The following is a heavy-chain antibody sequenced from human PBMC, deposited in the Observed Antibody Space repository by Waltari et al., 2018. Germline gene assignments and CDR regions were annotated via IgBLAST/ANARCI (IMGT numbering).Heavy chain of an antibody. CDR2: IYHSGST. Sequence: QVQLQESGPGLVKPSETLSLTCTVSGYSISSGYYWGWIRQPPGKGLEWIGSIYHSGSTYYNPSLKSRVTISVDTSKNQFSLKLSSVTAADTAVYYCARWLYGDYRYWGQGTLVTVSS. CDR3: ARWLYGDYRY. D-gene: IGHD4-17*01. CDR1: GYSISSGYY. V-gene: IGHV4-38-2*02. J-gene: IGHJ4*02.